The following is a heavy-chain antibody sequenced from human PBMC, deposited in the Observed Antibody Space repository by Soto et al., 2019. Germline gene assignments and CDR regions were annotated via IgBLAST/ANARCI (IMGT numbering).Heavy chain of an antibody. J-gene: IGHJ5*02. CDR2: ISSNSAYI. CDR1: GFTFRSFT. V-gene: IGHV3-21*01. Sequence: ESGGGLVKPGGSLRLSCAASGFTFRSFTMNWIRQAPGKGLEWVSTISSNSAYIYYTDALRGRFTISRDNAKNSLHLQMNGLRAEDTAVYYCTRDASRDSSARGWFDPWGPGTLVTVSS. D-gene: IGHD6-13*01. CDR3: TRDASRDSSARGWFDP.